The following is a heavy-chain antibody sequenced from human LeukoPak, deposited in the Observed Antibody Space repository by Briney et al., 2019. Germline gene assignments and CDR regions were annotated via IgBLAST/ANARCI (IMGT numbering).Heavy chain of an antibody. D-gene: IGHD3-3*01. CDR2: INHSGST. V-gene: IGHV4-34*01. J-gene: IGHJ3*02. CDR3: ARGRITIFGVVIIRWAFDI. CDR1: GGSFSGYY. Sequence: SETLSLTCAVYGGSFSGYYWRWIRQPPGKGLEWIGEINHSGSTNYNPSLKRRVTISVGTSKNQFSLKLSSVTAADTAVYYCARGRITIFGVVIIRWAFDIWGQGAMVTVSS.